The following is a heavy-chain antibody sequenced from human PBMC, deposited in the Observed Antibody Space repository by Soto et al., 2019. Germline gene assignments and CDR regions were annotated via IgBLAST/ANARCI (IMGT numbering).Heavy chain of an antibody. D-gene: IGHD2-21*01. J-gene: IGHJ2*01. CDR3: ARGTNIVLVPVLMGRYCDH. CDR1: GYNFVSYW. V-gene: IGHV5-51*03. CDR2: IYPADSET. Sequence: EVQLVQSGVAVKKSGESLKISYKAAGYNFVSYWIAWVRHMPGKGLEWMGMIYPADSETRYSPSFQGQFTTSAVKITAPAYLQEYSPKVSATRPYCCARGTNIVLVPVLMGRYCDHWPRGPMVTFS.